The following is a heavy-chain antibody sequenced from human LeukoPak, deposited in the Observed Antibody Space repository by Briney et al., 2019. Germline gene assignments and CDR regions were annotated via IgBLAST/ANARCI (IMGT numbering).Heavy chain of an antibody. Sequence: GGSLRLSCAASGFTFSTYWMSWVRQAPGKGLEWVANIKQDGSEKYYVDSVKGRFTISRDNAMNSLYLQMNSLRAEDTAMYYCARDSAGNDYWGQGTLVTVSS. V-gene: IGHV3-7*01. CDR2: IKQDGSEK. CDR3: ARDSAGNDY. J-gene: IGHJ4*02. D-gene: IGHD6-13*01. CDR1: GFTFSTYW.